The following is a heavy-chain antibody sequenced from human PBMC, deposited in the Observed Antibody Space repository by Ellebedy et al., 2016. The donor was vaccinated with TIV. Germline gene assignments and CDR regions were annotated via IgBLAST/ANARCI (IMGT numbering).Heavy chain of an antibody. J-gene: IGHJ4*02. CDR1: GYTFTDFF. V-gene: IGHV1-2*02. Sequence: ASVKVSCKASGYTFTDFFIHWVRQAPGQGLEWMGWINPNSGGTNFAQKFQGRVTMTRDTSISTAYMELTRLRSDDTAVYYCARDTLYPAGSGSYSFHYWGQGTLVTVSS. CDR3: ARDTLYPAGSGSYSFHY. CDR2: INPNSGGT. D-gene: IGHD3-10*01.